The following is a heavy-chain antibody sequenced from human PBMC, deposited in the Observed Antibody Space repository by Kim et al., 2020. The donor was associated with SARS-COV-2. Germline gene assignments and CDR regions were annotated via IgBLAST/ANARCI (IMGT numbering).Heavy chain of an antibody. Sequence: SQTLSLTCAISGDSVSSNSAAWNWIRQSPSGGLEWLGRTYYRSKWYNDYAVSVKSRITINPDTSKNQFSLQLNSVTPEDTAVYYCARDTWFGELLTYSYYYYGMDVWGQGTTVTVSS. J-gene: IGHJ6*02. CDR3: ARDTWFGELLTYSYYYYGMDV. CDR1: GDSVSSNSAA. CDR2: TYYRSKWYN. V-gene: IGHV6-1*01. D-gene: IGHD3-10*01.